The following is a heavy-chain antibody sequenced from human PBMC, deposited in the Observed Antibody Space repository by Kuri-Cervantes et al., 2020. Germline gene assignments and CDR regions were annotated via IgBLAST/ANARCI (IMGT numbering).Heavy chain of an antibody. D-gene: IGHD3-3*01. V-gene: IGHV3-21*01. CDR1: GFTFSSYS. Sequence: GESLKISCAASGFTFSSYSMNWVRQAPGKGLEWVSSISSSSSYIYYADSVKGRFTISRDNAKNSLYLQMNSLRAEDTAVYYCARAQAITIFGVAYYYYYYMGVWGKGTTVTVSS. CDR2: ISSSSSYI. CDR3: ARAQAITIFGVAYYYYYYMGV. J-gene: IGHJ6*03.